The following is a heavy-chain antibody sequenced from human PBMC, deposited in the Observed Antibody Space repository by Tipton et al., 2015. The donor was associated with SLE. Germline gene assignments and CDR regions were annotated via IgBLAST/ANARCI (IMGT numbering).Heavy chain of an antibody. Sequence: TLSLTCAVSGYSISSGYYWGWFRQPPGKGLEWIGSIYYSGSTYYNPSLKSRVTISVDTSKNQFSLKLSSVTAADTAVYYCARQGVAGGEFDYWGQGTLVTVSS. CDR1: GYSISSGYY. CDR3: ARQGVAGGEFDY. D-gene: IGHD6-19*01. V-gene: IGHV4-38-2*01. J-gene: IGHJ4*02. CDR2: IYYSGST.